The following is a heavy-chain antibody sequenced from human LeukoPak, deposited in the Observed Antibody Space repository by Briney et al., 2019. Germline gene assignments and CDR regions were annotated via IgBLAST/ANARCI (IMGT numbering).Heavy chain of an antibody. CDR1: GGSIISYF. Sequence: SDTLSLTCTVSGGSIISYFWSWVRQPPGAGRERVGYIYSSGPTNHKPSRKGRVNISVDMSKNHLSVKVSSVTAADTAVYSCARGSGYSGYDGGFYFGYWGPGTLVTVST. CDR2: IYSSGPT. D-gene: IGHD5-12*01. J-gene: IGHJ4*02. CDR3: ARGSGYSGYDGGFYFGY. V-gene: IGHV4-59*07.